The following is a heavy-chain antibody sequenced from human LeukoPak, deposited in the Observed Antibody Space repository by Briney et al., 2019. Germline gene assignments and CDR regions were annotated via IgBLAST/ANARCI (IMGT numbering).Heavy chain of an antibody. CDR2: IYYSGST. CDR3: ARTSRHFYGSGSNLTPWPADMNV. Sequence: TSETLSLTCTVSGGSINSYYWTWIRQPPGKGLEWIGYIYYSGSTHYNPSLNSRVTISMDTSKNHFSLKLSSVTAADTAIYYCARTSRHFYGSGSNLTPWPADMNVWGQGTKVTVSS. J-gene: IGHJ6*02. D-gene: IGHD3-10*01. CDR1: GGSINSYY. V-gene: IGHV4-59*01.